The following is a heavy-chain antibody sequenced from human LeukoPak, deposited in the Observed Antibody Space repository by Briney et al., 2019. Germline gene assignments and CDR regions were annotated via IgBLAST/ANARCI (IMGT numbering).Heavy chain of an antibody. CDR1: GGSISSYY. D-gene: IGHD7-27*01. CDR3: AGYKLTGDDY. V-gene: IGHV4-59*01. J-gene: IGHJ4*02. Sequence: KPSETLSLTCTVSGGSISSYYWSWIRQPPGKGLEWIGYIYYSGSTNYNPSLKSRVTISVDTSKNQFSLKLSSVTAADTAVYYCAGYKLTGDDYWGQGTLVTVSS. CDR2: IYYSGST.